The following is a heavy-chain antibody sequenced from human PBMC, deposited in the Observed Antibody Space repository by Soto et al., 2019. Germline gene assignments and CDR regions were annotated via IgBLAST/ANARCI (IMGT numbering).Heavy chain of an antibody. CDR3: ARDQGGCSGGSCHEYFQH. J-gene: IGHJ1*01. CDR1: GGSISSYY. Sequence: SQTLSLTCTVSGGSISSYYWSWIRQPLGKGLEWIGYIYYSGSTNYNPSLKSRVTISVDTSKNQFSLKLSSVTAADTAVYYCARDQGGCSGGSCHEYFQHWGQGTLVTVSS. D-gene: IGHD2-15*01. CDR2: IYYSGST. V-gene: IGHV4-59*01.